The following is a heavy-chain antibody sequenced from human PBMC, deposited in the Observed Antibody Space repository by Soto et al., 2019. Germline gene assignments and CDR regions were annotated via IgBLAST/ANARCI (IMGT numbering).Heavy chain of an antibody. CDR2: IYSGGST. J-gene: IGHJ4*02. V-gene: IGHV3-53*01. Sequence: GGSLRLSCAASGFTVSSNYMSWVRQAPGKGLEWVSVIYSGGSTYYADSVKGRFTISRDNSKNTLYLQMNSLRAEDTAVYYCARDRLPEYYFDYWGQGTLVTVSS. D-gene: IGHD5-18*01. CDR1: GFTVSSNY. CDR3: ARDRLPEYYFDY.